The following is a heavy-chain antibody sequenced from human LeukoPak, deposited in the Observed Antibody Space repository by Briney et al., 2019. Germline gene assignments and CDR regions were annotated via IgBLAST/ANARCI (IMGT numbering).Heavy chain of an antibody. D-gene: IGHD2-15*01. CDR3: ARGYCSGGSCPSDY. CDR2: IIPIFGTA. CDR1: GGTFSSYA. Sequence: ASVKVSCKASGGTFSSYAISWVRQAPGQGLEWMGRIIPIFGTANYAQKFQGRVTITTDESTSTAYMELSSLGSEDTAVYYCARGYCSGGSCPSDYWGQGTLVTVSS. J-gene: IGHJ4*02. V-gene: IGHV1-69*05.